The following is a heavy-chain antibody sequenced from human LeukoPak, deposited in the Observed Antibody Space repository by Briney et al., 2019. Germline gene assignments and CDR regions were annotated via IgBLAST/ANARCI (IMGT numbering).Heavy chain of an antibody. D-gene: IGHD5-18*01. Sequence: PGGSLRLSCAASGFTFSSYAMSWVRQAPGKGLEWVSAISVSVGSTYYADSVKGRFTISRDNSKNTLYLQMNSLRAEDTAAYYCAKVRWIQLWSPYYFDYWGQGTLVTVSS. CDR1: GFTFSSYA. CDR3: AKVRWIQLWSPYYFDY. J-gene: IGHJ4*02. V-gene: IGHV3-23*01. CDR2: ISVSVGST.